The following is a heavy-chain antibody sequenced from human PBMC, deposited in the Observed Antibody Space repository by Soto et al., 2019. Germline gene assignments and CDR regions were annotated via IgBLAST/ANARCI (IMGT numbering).Heavy chain of an antibody. V-gene: IGHV1-8*01. Sequence: ASVNVSCKASGYTFTSYDINWVRQATGQGLEWMGWMNPNSGNTGYAQKFQGRVTMTRNTSISTAYMELSSLRSEDTAVYYCARAATVTQNWFDPWGQGTLVTVSS. D-gene: IGHD4-17*01. CDR3: ARAATVTQNWFDP. J-gene: IGHJ5*02. CDR1: GYTFTSYD. CDR2: MNPNSGNT.